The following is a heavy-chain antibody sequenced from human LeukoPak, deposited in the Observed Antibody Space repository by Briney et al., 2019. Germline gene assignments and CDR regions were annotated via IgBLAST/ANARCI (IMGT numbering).Heavy chain of an antibody. D-gene: IGHD6-13*01. V-gene: IGHV1-69*05. CDR2: IIPIFGTA. J-gene: IGHJ4*02. CDR3: ARLIAAAGSFDY. Sequence: SVKVSCKASGGTFSSYAISWVRQAPGQGLEWMGGIIPIFGTANYAQKFQGRVTITTDESTSTAYMELSSLRSEDTAVYYCARLIAAAGSFDYWGQGTLVTVSS. CDR1: GGTFSSYA.